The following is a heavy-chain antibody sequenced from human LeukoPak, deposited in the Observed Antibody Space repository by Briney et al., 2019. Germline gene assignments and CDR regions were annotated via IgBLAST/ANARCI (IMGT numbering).Heavy chain of an antibody. CDR2: IYYSGST. Sequence: SETLSLTCTVSGGSISSGGYYWSWIRQHPGKGLEWIGYIYYSGSTNYNPSLKSRVTISVDTSKNQFSLKLSSVTAADTAVYYCARTGITIFGVVIGVDYWGQGALVTVSS. J-gene: IGHJ4*02. CDR3: ARTGITIFGVVIGVDY. D-gene: IGHD3-3*01. V-gene: IGHV4-31*03. CDR1: GGSISSGGYY.